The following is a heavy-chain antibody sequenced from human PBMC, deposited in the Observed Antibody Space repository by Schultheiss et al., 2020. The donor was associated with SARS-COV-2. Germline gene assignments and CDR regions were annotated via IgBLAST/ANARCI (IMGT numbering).Heavy chain of an antibody. D-gene: IGHD6-19*01. CDR1: GYTFTGYY. J-gene: IGHJ6*02. V-gene: IGHV1-2*02. CDR2: INPNSGGT. CDR3: ARGRLVEAGWDYYYYGMDV. Sequence: ASVKVSCKASGYTFTGYYMHWVRQAPGQGLEWMGWINPNSGGTNYAQKFQGRVTMTRDTSISTAYMELSRLRSDDTAVYYCARGRLVEAGWDYYYYGMDVWGQGTTVTVSS.